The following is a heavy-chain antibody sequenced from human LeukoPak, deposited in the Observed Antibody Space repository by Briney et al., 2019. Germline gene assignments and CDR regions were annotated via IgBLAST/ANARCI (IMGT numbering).Heavy chain of an antibody. Sequence: GASVKVSCKASGYTFTSYAMHWVRQAPGQRLEWMGWINAGNGNTKYSQKFQGRVTITRDTSASTAYMELSSLRSEDTAVYYCARVGAMTTVVTGWFDPWGQGILVTVSS. CDR1: GYTFTSYA. CDR2: INAGNGNT. J-gene: IGHJ5*02. D-gene: IGHD4-23*01. CDR3: ARVGAMTTVVTGWFDP. V-gene: IGHV1-3*01.